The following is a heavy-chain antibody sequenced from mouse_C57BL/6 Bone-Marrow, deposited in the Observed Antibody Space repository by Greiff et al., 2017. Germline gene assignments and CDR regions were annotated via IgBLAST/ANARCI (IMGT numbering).Heavy chain of an antibody. Sequence: QVQLQQPGAELVRPGSSVKLSCKASGYTFTSYWMHWVKQRPIQGLEWIGNIDPSDSETHYNQKFKDKATLTVDKSSSTAYMQLSSLTSEDSAVSDGAREGFISKGVARYAMDDWGQGTSVTVSS. V-gene: IGHV1-52*01. D-gene: IGHD1-1*01. CDR3: AREGFISKGVARYAMDD. CDR2: IDPSDSET. CDR1: GYTFTSYW. J-gene: IGHJ4*01.